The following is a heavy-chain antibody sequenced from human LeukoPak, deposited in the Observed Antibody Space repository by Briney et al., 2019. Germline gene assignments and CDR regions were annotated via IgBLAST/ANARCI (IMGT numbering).Heavy chain of an antibody. CDR1: GYTFTGYY. CDR3: AKYCSSTSCYYAFDI. Sequence: GASVTVSCKASGYTFTGYYMHWVRQAPGQGLEWMGWINPNSGGTNYAQKFQGRVTITRDTSASTAYMELSSLRSEDTAVYYCAKYCSSTSCYYAFDIWGQGTMVTVSS. J-gene: IGHJ3*02. V-gene: IGHV1-2*02. CDR2: INPNSGGT. D-gene: IGHD2-2*01.